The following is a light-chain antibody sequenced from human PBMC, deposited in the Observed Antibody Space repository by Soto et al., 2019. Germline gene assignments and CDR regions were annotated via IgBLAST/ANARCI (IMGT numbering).Light chain of an antibody. Sequence: DIVMTQSPDSLAVSLGERATLNCKSSQSVLYSSNNRNYLAWYQQKPGQPPKLRIYWSSTRESGVPDRFSGSGSGTDFTLTISSLQAEDVAVYYCQQYYSIPLTFGPGTKVDIK. J-gene: IGKJ3*01. CDR3: QQYYSIPLT. CDR1: QSVLYSSNNRNY. V-gene: IGKV4-1*01. CDR2: WSS.